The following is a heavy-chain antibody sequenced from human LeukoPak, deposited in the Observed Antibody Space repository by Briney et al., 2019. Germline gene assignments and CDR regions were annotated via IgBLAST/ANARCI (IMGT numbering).Heavy chain of an antibody. CDR3: ARDWGYCSGGSCYSFDY. Sequence: GGSWRLSWEASGSTFGSYVMPWARQAQGKGLGGVAVFYYDGSNKYYADSVKGRFTISRDNSKNTLYLQMNSLRAEDTAVYYCARDWGYCSGGSCYSFDYWGQGTLVTVSS. V-gene: IGHV3-30*04. CDR1: GSTFGSYV. J-gene: IGHJ4*02. D-gene: IGHD2-15*01. CDR2: FYYDGSNK.